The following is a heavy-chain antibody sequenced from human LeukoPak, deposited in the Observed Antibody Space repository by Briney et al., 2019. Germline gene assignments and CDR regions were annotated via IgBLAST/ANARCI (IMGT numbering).Heavy chain of an antibody. D-gene: IGHD3-9*01. J-gene: IGHJ5*02. CDR3: ARGARSPPAFDWFPHFRKNWFDP. Sequence: GGSLRLSCAASGFTFSSYGMHWVRQAPGKGLEWVAFIRYDGSNKYYADSVKGRFTISRDNAKNSLYLQMNSLRAEDTAVYYCARGARSPPAFDWFPHFRKNWFDPWGQGTLVTVSS. V-gene: IGHV3-30*02. CDR1: GFTFSSYG. CDR2: IRYDGSNK.